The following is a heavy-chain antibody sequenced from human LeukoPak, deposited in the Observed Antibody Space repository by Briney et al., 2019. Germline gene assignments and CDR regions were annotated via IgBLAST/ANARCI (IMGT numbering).Heavy chain of an antibody. CDR2: INDGGGYT. J-gene: IGHJ4*02. Sequence: GGSLRLSCAASGFTFSDYTMNWVRQPPGKGLEWVSGINDGGGYTYYADSVKGRFTISRDNCKNTLYLQMNSLRAGDTALYFCARRFTYYFDYWGQGTLVTVSS. D-gene: IGHD3-16*01. V-gene: IGHV3-23*01. CDR3: ARRFTYYFDY. CDR1: GFTFSDYT.